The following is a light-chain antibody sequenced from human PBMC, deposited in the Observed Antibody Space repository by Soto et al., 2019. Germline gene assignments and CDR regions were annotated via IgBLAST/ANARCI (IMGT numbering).Light chain of an antibody. CDR3: RQRTNWPYT. J-gene: IGKJ2*01. CDR2: DAS. V-gene: IGKV3-11*01. Sequence: EIALTQSPATLSLSPGERATLSCRASQSVSSYLDWYQQKPGQAPRLLIYDASNRATGIPARFSGSGSGTDFTLTISSLEPEDFAVYYCRQRTNWPYTFGQGTKLEIK. CDR1: QSVSSY.